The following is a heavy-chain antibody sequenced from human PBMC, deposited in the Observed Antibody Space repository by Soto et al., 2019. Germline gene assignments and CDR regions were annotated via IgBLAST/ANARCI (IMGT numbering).Heavy chain of an antibody. CDR1: GFTFSSYG. CDR2: IWYDGSNK. J-gene: IGHJ4*02. Sequence: GGSLRLSCAASGFTFSSYGMHWVRQAPGKGLEWVAVIWYDGSNKYYADSVKGRFTISRDNSKNTLYLQMNSLRAEDMAVYYCARDGSPSIAVAVKDYWGQGTLVTVSS. V-gene: IGHV3-33*01. D-gene: IGHD6-19*01. CDR3: ARDGSPSIAVAVKDY.